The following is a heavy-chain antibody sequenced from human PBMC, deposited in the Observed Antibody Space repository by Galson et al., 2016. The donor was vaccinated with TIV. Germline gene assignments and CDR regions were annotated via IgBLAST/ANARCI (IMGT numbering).Heavy chain of an antibody. Sequence: QSGAEVKKAGESLKTSCKASGGTSNSYAFSWVRQAPGQGLEWMGGIIPMFPAKYGQKFQDRVTFTVHESTSTAYMELSSLRSEDTAVYFYACNPYFDLRTNHFDFWGQGTLVTVSS. CDR1: GGTSNSYA. CDR2: IIPMFPA. V-gene: IGHV1-69*01. D-gene: IGHD3-10*01. CDR3: ACNPYFDLRTNHFDF. J-gene: IGHJ4*02.